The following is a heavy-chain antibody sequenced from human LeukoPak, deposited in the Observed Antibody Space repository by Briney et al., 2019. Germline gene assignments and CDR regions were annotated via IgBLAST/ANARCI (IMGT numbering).Heavy chain of an antibody. CDR2: ISSSSGYI. D-gene: IGHD2-2*01. V-gene: IGHV3-21*01. CDR3: ARGGYQPYYYMDV. CDR1: GFTFSSYA. Sequence: GGSLRLSCAASGFTFSSYAMNWVRQAPGKGLEWVSSISSSSGYIFYADSVKGRFTISRDNSKKIVYLQMDSLRADDTAVYYCARGGYQPYYYMDVWGTGTTVTVSS. J-gene: IGHJ6*03.